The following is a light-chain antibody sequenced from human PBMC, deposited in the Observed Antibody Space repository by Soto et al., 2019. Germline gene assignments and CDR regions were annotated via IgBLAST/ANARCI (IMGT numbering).Light chain of an antibody. J-gene: IGLJ2*01. V-gene: IGLV1-47*01. Sequence: QSVLTQPPSASGTPGQRVTISCSGSSSNIGSNYVYWYQQLPGTAPKLLIYRNNQRPSGVPDRFSRSKSGTSASLAISGLRSEDEADYYCAAWDDSLRGVFGGGTKLTVL. CDR1: SSNIGSNY. CDR2: RNN. CDR3: AAWDDSLRGV.